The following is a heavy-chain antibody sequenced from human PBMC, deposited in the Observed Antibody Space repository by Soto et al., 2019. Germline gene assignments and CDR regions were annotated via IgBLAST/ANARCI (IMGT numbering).Heavy chain of an antibody. Sequence: SETLSLTCTVSGGSVSSGGYSWSWFRQPPGKGLEWIGYIYYSGSTNYNPSLKSRVTISVDTSKNQFSLKLSSVTAADTAVYSCARSMVRGVRSIDAFDIWGQGTMVTVSS. CDR1: GGSVSSGGYS. CDR3: ARSMVRGVRSIDAFDI. V-gene: IGHV4-61*08. D-gene: IGHD3-10*01. J-gene: IGHJ3*02. CDR2: IYYSGST.